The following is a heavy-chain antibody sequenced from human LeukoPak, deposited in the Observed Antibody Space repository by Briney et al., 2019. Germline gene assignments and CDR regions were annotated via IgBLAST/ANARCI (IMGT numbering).Heavy chain of an antibody. CDR3: ARGSSGWYYFYY. Sequence: SQTLSLTCGISGDSVSSNXAAWNWIRQSPXXXXXXXXRIYYTSEWYTDYEVSVKSRITITPDTSQNQFSLQLNSVTPEDTAVYYCARGSSGWYYFYYWGQGTLVTVSS. V-gene: IGHV6-1*01. CDR2: IYYTSEWYT. D-gene: IGHD6-19*01. CDR1: GDSVSSNXAA. J-gene: IGHJ4*02.